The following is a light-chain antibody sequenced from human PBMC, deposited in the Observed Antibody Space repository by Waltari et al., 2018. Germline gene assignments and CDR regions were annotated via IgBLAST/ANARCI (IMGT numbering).Light chain of an antibody. CDR3: SSYTDSSTLV. Sequence: QSALTQPASASGSPGQSITISCTATSSDVGGYNYASWYQPHPSKAPKLMIYEGSNRPSGVSNRFSGSKSGNTASLTISGLQTEDEADYYCSSYTDSSTLVFGGGTKLTVL. CDR1: SSDVGGYNY. V-gene: IGLV2-14*01. CDR2: EGS. J-gene: IGLJ3*02.